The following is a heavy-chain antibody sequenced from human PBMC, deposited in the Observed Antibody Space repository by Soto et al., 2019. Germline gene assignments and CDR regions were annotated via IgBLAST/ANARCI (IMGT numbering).Heavy chain of an antibody. CDR1: GFTFSSHD. CDR3: AKQTMGENYFYGMDV. CDR2: ISSDGNTK. V-gene: IGHV3-30*18. J-gene: IGHJ6*02. Sequence: PGGSLRLSCAASGFTFSSHDIHWVRQAPGKGLEWVALISSDGNTKYYADSVKGRFTISRDNSKNTLYLQMNSLRPEDTAVYYCAKQTMGENYFYGMDVWGQGTTVTVSS. D-gene: IGHD3-10*01.